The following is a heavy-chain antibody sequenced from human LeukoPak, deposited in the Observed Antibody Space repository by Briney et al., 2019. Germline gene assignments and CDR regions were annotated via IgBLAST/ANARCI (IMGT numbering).Heavy chain of an antibody. CDR1: GGSISSGGYY. Sequence: SETLSLTCTVSGGSISSGGYYWSWIRQHPGKGLEWIGYIYYSGSTYYNPSLKSRVTISVDTSKNQFSLKLSSVTAVDTAVYYCARVFHASDYYGSGSYPVWGQGTLVTVSS. V-gene: IGHV4-31*03. CDR3: ARVFHASDYYGSGSYPV. D-gene: IGHD3-10*01. J-gene: IGHJ4*02. CDR2: IYYSGST.